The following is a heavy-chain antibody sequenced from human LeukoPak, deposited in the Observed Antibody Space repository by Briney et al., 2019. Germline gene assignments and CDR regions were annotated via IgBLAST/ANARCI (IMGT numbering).Heavy chain of an antibody. V-gene: IGHV3-74*01. CDR1: GFTFSTYW. CDR3: ARSRDSRGPGVCDMDV. J-gene: IGHJ6*02. CDR2: INSDGSST. D-gene: IGHD6-19*01. Sequence: GGSLRLSCAASGFTFSTYWIHWVRQAPGKGLVWVSRINSDGSSTSYADSVKGRFTISRDNAKNTLYLQMNSLRAEDTAVYYCARSRDSRGPGVCDMDVGGQGTTVTVSS.